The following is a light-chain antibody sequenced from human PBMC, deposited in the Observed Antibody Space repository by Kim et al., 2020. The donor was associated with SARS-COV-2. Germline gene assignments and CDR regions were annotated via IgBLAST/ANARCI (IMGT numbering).Light chain of an antibody. CDR1: QSVSSTY. CDR2: GAS. V-gene: IGKV3-20*01. Sequence: SAGEGATLSCRASQSVSSTYLAWCQQKPGQAPRLLIYGASSRATGIPDRFSGSGFGTDFSLTISRLEPEDFAVYYCQQYASSPFTFGGGTKVDIK. J-gene: IGKJ4*01. CDR3: QQYASSPFT.